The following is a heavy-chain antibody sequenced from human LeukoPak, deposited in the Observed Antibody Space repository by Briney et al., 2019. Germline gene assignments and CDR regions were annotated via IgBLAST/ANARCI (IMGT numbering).Heavy chain of an antibody. CDR3: ARDLRGDYGQDY. D-gene: IGHD4-17*01. CDR1: GFTFTSYS. Sequence: GGSLRLSCAASGFTFTSYSMNWVRQAPGVGLEWVSVISSSSSYIYYADSVKGRFTISRDNAKNSLFLQMNSLRAEDTAVYYCARDLRGDYGQDYWGQGTLVTVSS. J-gene: IGHJ4*02. CDR2: ISSSSSYI. V-gene: IGHV3-21*01.